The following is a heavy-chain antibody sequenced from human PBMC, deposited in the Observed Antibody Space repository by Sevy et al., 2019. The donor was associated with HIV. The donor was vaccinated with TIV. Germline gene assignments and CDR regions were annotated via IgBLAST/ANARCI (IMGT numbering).Heavy chain of an antibody. CDR1: RFTFRSYA. CDR3: AGGRYDSSGSFDAFDI. V-gene: IGHV3-23*01. D-gene: IGHD3-22*01. CDR2: IYGSGGTT. J-gene: IGHJ3*02. Sequence: GGSLRLSCAASRFTFRSYAMNWVRQAPGKGLEWVSTIYGSGGTTYYADSVKGRFTISRDNSENTLYLQMNSLRAEDTAVYFCAGGRYDSSGSFDAFDIWGHGTMVTVSS.